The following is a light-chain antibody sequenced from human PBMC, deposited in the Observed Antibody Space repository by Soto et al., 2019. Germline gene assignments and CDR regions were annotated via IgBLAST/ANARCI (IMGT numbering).Light chain of an antibody. CDR3: CSYAGSYRGV. CDR2: DVS. CDR1: SSDVGGYNY. J-gene: IGLJ2*01. V-gene: IGLV2-11*01. Sequence: QSALTQPRSVSGSPGQSVTISCTGTSSDVGGYNYVSWYQQHLGKAPKLMIYDVSKRPSGVPDRFSGSKSGNTASLTISGLQAEDEADYYCCSYAGSYRGVFGGGTKLTVL.